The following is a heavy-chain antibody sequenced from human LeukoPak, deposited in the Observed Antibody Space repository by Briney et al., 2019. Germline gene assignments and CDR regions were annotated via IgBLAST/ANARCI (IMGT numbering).Heavy chain of an antibody. CDR1: GFTFSSYW. D-gene: IGHD6-6*01. Sequence: GGFLRLSCAASGFTFSSYWMSWVRQAPGKGLEWVSAIRGSGDRTHYADSVKGRFTISRDNSKNTLYLQMNSLRAEDTAVYYCARVMRASSSPYDYWGQGTLVTVSS. V-gene: IGHV3-23*01. J-gene: IGHJ4*02. CDR2: IRGSGDRT. CDR3: ARVMRASSSPYDY.